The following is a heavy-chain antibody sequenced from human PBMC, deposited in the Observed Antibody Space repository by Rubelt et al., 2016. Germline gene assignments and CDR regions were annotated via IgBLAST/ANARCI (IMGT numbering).Heavy chain of an antibody. CDR1: GGSISNYY. D-gene: IGHD3/OR15-3a*01. J-gene: IGHJ4*02. Sequence: QVQLQESGPGLVKPSETLSHTCTVSGGSISNYYCSWIRQPPGKGLEWIGYVYYAGSTHYNPSLKSRVTISADRPKNQLSLKLSSVTAADTAVYYCASGTVYFDNWGQGTLVTVSS. V-gene: IGHV4-59*01. CDR3: ASGTVYFDN. CDR2: VYYAGST.